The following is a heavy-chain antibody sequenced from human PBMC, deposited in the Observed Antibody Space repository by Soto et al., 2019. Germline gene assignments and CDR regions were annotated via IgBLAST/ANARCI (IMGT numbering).Heavy chain of an antibody. D-gene: IGHD1-26*01. CDR2: IIPIFDTA. CDR1: GYTFTSYG. J-gene: IGHJ6*02. CDR3: AIRERSGYYYGMDV. V-gene: IGHV1-69*13. Sequence: ASVKVSCKASGYTFTSYGISWVRQAPGQGLEWMGGIIPIFDTANYAQKFQGRVTITADESTSTAYMELSSLRSEDTAVYYCAIRERSGYYYGMDVWGQGTTVTVSS.